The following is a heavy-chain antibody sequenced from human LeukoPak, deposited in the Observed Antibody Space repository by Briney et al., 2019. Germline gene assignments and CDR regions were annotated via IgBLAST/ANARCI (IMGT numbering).Heavy chain of an antibody. CDR1: GGSISSSNW. J-gene: IGHJ4*02. D-gene: IGHD3-10*01. CDR3: ARVTMVRGVPFDY. CDR2: IYHSGST. V-gene: IGHV4-4*02. Sequence: SETLSLTCAVSGGSISSSNWWSWVRQPPGKGLEWIGEIYHSGSTNYNPSLKSRVTISVDKSKNQFSLKLSSVTAADTAVYYCARVTMVRGVPFDYWGQGTLVTVSS.